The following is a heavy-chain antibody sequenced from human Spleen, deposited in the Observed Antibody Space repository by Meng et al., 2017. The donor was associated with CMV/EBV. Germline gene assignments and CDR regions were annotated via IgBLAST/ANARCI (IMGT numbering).Heavy chain of an antibody. CDR1: GSISTSNYY. V-gene: IGHV4-39*01. Sequence: GSISTSNYYWGWIRQPPGEGLEWIGNIFYSGSSNYNPSVKSRVTISVDTSKNQFSLKLDSVTAADTAVYYCARLKVRGAPYNYLDPWGQGTLVTVSS. J-gene: IGHJ5*02. CDR3: ARLKVRGAPYNYLDP. CDR2: IFYSGSS. D-gene: IGHD3-10*01.